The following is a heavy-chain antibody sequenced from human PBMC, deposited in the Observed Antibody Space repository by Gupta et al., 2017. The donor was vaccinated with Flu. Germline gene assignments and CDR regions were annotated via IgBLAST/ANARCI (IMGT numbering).Heavy chain of an antibody. D-gene: IGHD2-15*01. Sequence: EVQLVESGGGLVKPGGSIRLSCAASGFTFSGYSMNWVRQAPGKGLEWVSSIDSSGTYIYYADSVKGRFTISKDNAKNSLFLQMNGLRAEDTALYYCAKEGGEYGRLAHDYWGQGTLVTVSS. J-gene: IGHJ4*02. CDR1: GFTFSGYS. CDR3: AKEGGEYGRLAHDY. V-gene: IGHV3-21*01. CDR2: IDSSGTYI.